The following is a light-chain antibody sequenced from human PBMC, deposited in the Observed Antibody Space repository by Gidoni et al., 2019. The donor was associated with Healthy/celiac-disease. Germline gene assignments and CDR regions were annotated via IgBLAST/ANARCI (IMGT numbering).Light chain of an antibody. CDR3: QQSYSTPLFT. V-gene: IGKV1-39*01. J-gene: IGKJ3*01. CDR2: AAS. Sequence: DIQMTQSPSSLSASVGDRVTITCRASQSISSYLNWYQQKPGKAPKLLIYAASSLQSGVPSRFSGSGSGTDFTLTISSLQPEDFATYYCQQSYSTPLFTVGPXTKVDIK. CDR1: QSISSY.